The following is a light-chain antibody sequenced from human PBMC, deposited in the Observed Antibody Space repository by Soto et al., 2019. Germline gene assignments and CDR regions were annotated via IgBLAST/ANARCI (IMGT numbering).Light chain of an antibody. J-gene: IGLJ1*01. V-gene: IGLV2-8*01. CDR1: SSDVGGYNY. Sequence: QSALTQPPSASGSPGQSVTISCTGTSSDVGGYNYVSWYQQHPGKAPKLLIYEVTKRPSGVPDRFSGSKSGNTASLTVSGLQIEDEADYYCISYAGSSSDVFGTGTKVTVL. CDR3: ISYAGSSSDV. CDR2: EVT.